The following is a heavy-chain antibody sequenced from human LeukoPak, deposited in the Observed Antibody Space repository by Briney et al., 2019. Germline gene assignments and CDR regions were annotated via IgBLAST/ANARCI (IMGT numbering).Heavy chain of an antibody. CDR3: AKKASSGYYYAFDY. Sequence: GGSLRLSCAASGFTFSSYAMSWVRQGPGKGLDWVSAISNSGGSTYYADSVKGRFTISKDNSKNTLYLEMNSLSAEDTAVYYCAKKASSGYYYAFDYWGQGTLVTVSS. CDR2: ISNSGGST. J-gene: IGHJ4*02. CDR1: GFTFSSYA. D-gene: IGHD3-22*01. V-gene: IGHV3-23*01.